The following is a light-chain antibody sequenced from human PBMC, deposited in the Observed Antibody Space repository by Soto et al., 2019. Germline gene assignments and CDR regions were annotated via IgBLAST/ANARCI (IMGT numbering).Light chain of an antibody. J-gene: IGKJ5*01. CDR2: GAF. CDR1: PSVTNY. CDR3: QQRNSWTPVT. V-gene: IGKV3-11*01. Sequence: EIVLTQSPATPYFSPGKSATLSCRASPSVTNYLAWYQQKPGQPPRLLIYGAFNKAAGLPARFGGSGSGTGFTLPISSLELEDSAVYYCQQRNSWTPVTFGQGTRLEI.